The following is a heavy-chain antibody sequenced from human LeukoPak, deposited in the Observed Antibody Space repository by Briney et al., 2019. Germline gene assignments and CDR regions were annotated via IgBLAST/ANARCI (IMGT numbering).Heavy chain of an antibody. CDR1: GFTFSSYA. D-gene: IGHD2-21*01. CDR3: ARDSSILSSVDYFDY. V-gene: IGHV3-30-3*01. Sequence: GGSLRLSCAASGFTFSSYAMHWVRQAPGKGLEWVAVISYDGSNKYYADSVKGRFTISRDNSKNTLYLQMNSLRAEDTAVYYCARDSSILSSVDYFDYWGQGTLSPSPQ. CDR2: ISYDGSNK. J-gene: IGHJ4*02.